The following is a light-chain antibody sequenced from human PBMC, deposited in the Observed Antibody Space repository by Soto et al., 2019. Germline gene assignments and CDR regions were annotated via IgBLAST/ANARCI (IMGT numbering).Light chain of an antibody. CDR1: QSISNW. CDR3: QQYHTFSIA. CDR2: DSS. Sequence: IHMTQSPSTLSASVGDRVTITCRASQSISNWLAWYQQRPGRAPKLLIYDSSSLESGVPSRFSGSGSGTDFTLTISGLQPDDFATYYCQQYHTFSIAFGQGTRLENK. J-gene: IGKJ5*01. V-gene: IGKV1-5*01.